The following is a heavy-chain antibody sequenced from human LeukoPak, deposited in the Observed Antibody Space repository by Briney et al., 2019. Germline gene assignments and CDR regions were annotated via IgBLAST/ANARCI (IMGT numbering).Heavy chain of an antibody. D-gene: IGHD3-3*01. CDR2: INHSGST. J-gene: IGHJ2*01. Sequence: SETLSLTCAVYGGSFSGFYWTWIRQPPGKGLEWIGEINHSGSTNYNPSLKSRVTISVDTSKNQFSLKLRSVTAAGTAVYYCARHQGVVDLWGRGSLVTVSS. CDR1: GGSFSGFY. V-gene: IGHV4-34*01. CDR3: ARHQGVVDL.